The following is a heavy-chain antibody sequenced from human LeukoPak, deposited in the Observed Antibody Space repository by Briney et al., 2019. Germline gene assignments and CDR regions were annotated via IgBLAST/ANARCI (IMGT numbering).Heavy chain of an antibody. V-gene: IGHV1-69*04. J-gene: IGHJ3*02. CDR3: ARVCRRWVVPEIDAFDI. D-gene: IGHD2-2*01. Sequence: GASVTVSCKASGGTFSSYAISWVRQAPGQGLEWMGRIIPILGIANYTQKFQGRVTITADKSTSTAYMELSSLRSEDTAVYYCARVCRRWVVPEIDAFDIWGQGTMVTVSS. CDR1: GGTFSSYA. CDR2: IIPILGIA.